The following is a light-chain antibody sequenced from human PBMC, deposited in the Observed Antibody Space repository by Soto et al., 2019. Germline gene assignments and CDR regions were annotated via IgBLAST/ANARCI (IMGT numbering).Light chain of an antibody. CDR1: SSDVGSYNL. J-gene: IGLJ1*01. V-gene: IGLV2-14*02. CDR2: DVS. CDR3: SSYTGTSTCV. Sequence: QSVLTQPASVSGSPGQSITISCTGSSSDVGSYNLVSWYQHHPGKAPKLMIYDVSNRPSGVSNRFSGSKSGNTASLTISGLQAEDEADYYCSSYTGTSTCVSGTGTKVTV.